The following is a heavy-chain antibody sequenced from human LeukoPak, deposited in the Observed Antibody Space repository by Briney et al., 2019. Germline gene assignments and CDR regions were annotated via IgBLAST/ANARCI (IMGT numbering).Heavy chain of an antibody. CDR2: IKQDGSEK. CDR1: GFTFSSYW. D-gene: IGHD4-17*01. CDR3: AKDMNTVTTTFDY. Sequence: PGGSLRLSCAASGFTFSSYWMSWVRQAPGKGLEWVANIKQDGSEKYYVDSVKGRFTISRDNAKNSLYLQMNSLRAEDTAVYYCAKDMNTVTTTFDYWGQGTLVTVSS. V-gene: IGHV3-7*01. J-gene: IGHJ4*02.